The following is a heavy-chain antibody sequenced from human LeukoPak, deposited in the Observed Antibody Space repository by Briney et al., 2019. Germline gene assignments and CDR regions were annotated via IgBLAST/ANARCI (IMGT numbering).Heavy chain of an antibody. CDR2: IITSSTYK. J-gene: IGHJ4*02. CDR3: ARGPPHDYGGNRDY. D-gene: IGHD4-23*01. V-gene: IGHV3-21*01. Sequence: GGSLRPSCAASGFTFSSYSMNWVRQAPGKGLEWVSSIITSSTYKYYADSVKGRFTVSRDNAKNSLYLQMNSLRAEDTAVYYCARGPPHDYGGNRDYWGQGTLVTVSS. CDR1: GFTFSSYS.